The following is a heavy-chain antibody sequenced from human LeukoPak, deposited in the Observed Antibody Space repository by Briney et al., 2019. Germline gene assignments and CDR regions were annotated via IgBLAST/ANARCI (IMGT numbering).Heavy chain of an antibody. CDR2: IIPLFGTA. CDR1: GGTFSSYA. Sequence: PSVKVSCKASGGTFSSYAISWVRQAPGQGLEWMGGIIPLFGTANYAQKFQGRVTITADESTSTAYMELSSLRSEDTAVYYCAREISADSSGYYYDYWYFDLWGRGTLVTVSS. D-gene: IGHD3-22*01. J-gene: IGHJ2*01. V-gene: IGHV1-69*13. CDR3: AREISADSSGYYYDYWYFDL.